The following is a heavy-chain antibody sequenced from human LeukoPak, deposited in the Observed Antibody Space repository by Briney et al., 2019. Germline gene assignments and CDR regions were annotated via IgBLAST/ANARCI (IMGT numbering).Heavy chain of an antibody. Sequence: PGGSLRLSCATSEITFSSYVMSWVRPAPGKGLEWVSTISGGGLSTHYADSVKGRFTISRDNSENTLYLQMTSLRAEDTAVYYCAKDQGDRVGSSVSWGQGTLVTVSS. V-gene: IGHV3-23*01. J-gene: IGHJ4*02. CDR2: ISGGGLST. D-gene: IGHD2-2*01. CDR1: EITFSSYV. CDR3: AKDQGDRVGSSVS.